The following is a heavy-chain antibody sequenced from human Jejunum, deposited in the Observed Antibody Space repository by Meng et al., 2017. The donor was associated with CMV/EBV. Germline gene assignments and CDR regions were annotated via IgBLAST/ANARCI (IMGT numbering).Heavy chain of an antibody. D-gene: IGHD1-20*01. J-gene: IGHJ4*02. CDR3: ARSITATTRGLGY. V-gene: IGHV3-72*01. Sequence: EVQLVESGGGLVQPGGSLRLSCAASGFIRSDYYMDWVRQAPGKGLEWVGRTRNKVNSYTTEYAASVKGRFTISRDDSKNSLYLQMNSLQIEDTALYYCARSITATTRGLGYWGQGTLVTVSS. CDR1: GFIRSDYY. CDR2: TRNKVNSYTT.